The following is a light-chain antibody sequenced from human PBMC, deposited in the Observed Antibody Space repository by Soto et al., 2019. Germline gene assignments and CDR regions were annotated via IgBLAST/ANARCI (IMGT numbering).Light chain of an antibody. CDR1: QSVSRY. J-gene: IGKJ1*01. CDR3: QQRSIRPWT. Sequence: EIVLTQSPATLSLSPGERATLSCRASQSVSRYLAWYQQKPGQAPRLVIYDASNTATGIPARFSGSGSGTDFTLTTSSLEPEDVAVDYCQQRSIRPWTFGQGTKVDIK. CDR2: DAS. V-gene: IGKV3-11*01.